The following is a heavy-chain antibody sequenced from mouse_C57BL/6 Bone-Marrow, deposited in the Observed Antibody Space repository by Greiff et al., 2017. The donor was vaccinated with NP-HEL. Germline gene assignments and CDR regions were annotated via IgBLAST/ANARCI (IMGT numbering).Heavy chain of an antibody. D-gene: IGHD3-1*01. V-gene: IGHV5-9*01. Sequence: EVQLVESGGGLVKPGGSLKLSCAASGFTFSSYTMSWVRQTPEKRLEWVATISGGGGNTYYPDSVKGRFTISRDNAKNTLYLQMSSLRSEDTALYYWAGTFDWYIDVWGTGTTVTGSS. CDR3: AGTFDWYIDV. CDR2: ISGGGGNT. J-gene: IGHJ1*03. CDR1: GFTFSSYT.